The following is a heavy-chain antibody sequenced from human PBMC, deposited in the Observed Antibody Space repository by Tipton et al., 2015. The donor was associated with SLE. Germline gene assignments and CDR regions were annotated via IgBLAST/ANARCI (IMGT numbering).Heavy chain of an antibody. D-gene: IGHD7-27*01. CDR1: GASISSSY. CDR3: ARIGGAGDLYYYYMDV. CDR2: IYYTGSA. Sequence: TLSLTCTVSGASISSSYWSWIRQPPGKGLEWIGYIYYTGSANYNPSLKSRVTISIDTSKNQFSLKVNSVTAADTAVYYCARIGGAGDLYYYYMDVWGKGTTVTASS. V-gene: IGHV4-59*01. J-gene: IGHJ6*03.